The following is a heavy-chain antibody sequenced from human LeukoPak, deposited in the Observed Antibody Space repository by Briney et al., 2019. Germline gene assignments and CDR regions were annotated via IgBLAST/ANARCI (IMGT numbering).Heavy chain of an antibody. CDR3: ARGSKQWGVFGVVTLGYYFDY. D-gene: IGHD3-3*01. V-gene: IGHV1-18*01. CDR2: ISAYNGNT. Sequence: ASVTVSFTASGYTFTSYGISWVRQAPGQGLEWMGWISAYNGNTNYSQKLQGRVTITTDTSTSTAYMELRSLTSDDTAVYYCARGSKQWGVFGVVTLGYYFDYWGQGTLVTVSS. CDR1: GYTFTSYG. J-gene: IGHJ4*02.